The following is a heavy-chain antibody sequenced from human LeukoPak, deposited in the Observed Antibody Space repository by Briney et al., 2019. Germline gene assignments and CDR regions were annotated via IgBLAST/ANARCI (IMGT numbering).Heavy chain of an antibody. CDR1: GGSISRSTHY. CDR2: VYYSGRT. V-gene: IGHV4-31*03. D-gene: IGHD3-22*01. Sequence: SETLSLTCTVSGGSISRSTHYWSWIRQHPGKGLEWIGYVYYSGRTFYNPPLNSRVTISVDTSKNQFSLKLSSVTAADTAVYYCARDHSGGYYIYDYWGQGTLVTVSS. CDR3: ARDHSGGYYIYDY. J-gene: IGHJ4*02.